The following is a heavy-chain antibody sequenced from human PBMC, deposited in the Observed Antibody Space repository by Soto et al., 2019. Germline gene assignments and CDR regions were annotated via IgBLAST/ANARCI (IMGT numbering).Heavy chain of an antibody. CDR1: GFSVTSDGVG. CDR3: ALLNDGDYTF. V-gene: IGHV2-5*02. CDR2: IFWDDDK. J-gene: IGHJ4*02. D-gene: IGHD4-17*01. Sequence: QITFKESGPTLVKPKQTLALTCTFSGFSVTSDGVGVGWIRQPPGKALEWLAVIFWDDDKRYSPSLESRLSIARDTSKDQVFLTMTNIDSVNTATYYCALLNDGDYTFWGQGTRVTVSS.